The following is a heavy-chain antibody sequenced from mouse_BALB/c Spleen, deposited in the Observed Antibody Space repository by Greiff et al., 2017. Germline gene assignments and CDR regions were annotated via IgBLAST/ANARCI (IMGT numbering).Heavy chain of an antibody. V-gene: IGHV14-1*02. CDR2: IDPENGNT. CDR1: GFNIKDYY. Sequence: DVQLQESGAELVRPGALVKLSCKASGFNIKDYYMHWVKQRPEQGLEWIGWIDPENGNTIYDPKFQGKASITADTSSNTAYLQLSSLTSEDTAVYYCARGYGSSYYAMDYWGQGTSVTVSS. J-gene: IGHJ4*01. D-gene: IGHD1-1*01. CDR3: ARGYGSSYYAMDY.